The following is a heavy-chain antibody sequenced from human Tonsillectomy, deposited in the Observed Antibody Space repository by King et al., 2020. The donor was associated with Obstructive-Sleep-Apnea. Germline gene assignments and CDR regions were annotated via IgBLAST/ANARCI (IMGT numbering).Heavy chain of an antibody. D-gene: IGHD6-19*01. CDR1: GGSISSYY. CDR3: ARIGVAGIIGWFDP. Sequence: QLQESGPGLVKPSETLSLTCTVSGGSISSYYWSWIRQPPGKGLEWIGYIYYIGSTNYNPSLKSRITMSVDTSKNQFSLRVNSVTAADTAVYYCARIGVAGIIGWFDPWGQGFLVTVSS. V-gene: IGHV4-59*01. CDR2: IYYIGST. J-gene: IGHJ5*02.